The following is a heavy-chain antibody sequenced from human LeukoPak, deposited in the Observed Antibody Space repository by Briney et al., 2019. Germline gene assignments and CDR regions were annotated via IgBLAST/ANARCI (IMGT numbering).Heavy chain of an antibody. CDR2: IYYSGNT. J-gene: IGHJ4*02. V-gene: IGHV4-59*08. Sequence: SETLSLTRTVSGVSLCVYYWSCIRHPPGKKLEWSGDIYYSGNTTYTTSLQSRVTISVDTSNSQYSLRLGSVNAADTALYCCARFGYYHGGYYFDFWGQGTLVSVSS. CDR3: ARFGYYHGGYYFDF. D-gene: IGHD3-3*01. CDR1: GVSLCVYY.